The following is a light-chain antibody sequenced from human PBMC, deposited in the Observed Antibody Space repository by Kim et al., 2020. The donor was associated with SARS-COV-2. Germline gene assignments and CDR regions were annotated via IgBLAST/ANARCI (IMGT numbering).Light chain of an antibody. J-gene: IGLJ3*02. CDR3: QVWDSSTGV. CDR2: RDN. Sequence: SYELTQPLSVSVALGQTARITCGGKNIGNKNVHWYQQKPGQAPILVIYRDNNRPSGIPERFSGSNSGNTATLTISRAQVGDEADYYCQVWDSSTGVFGGGTKVTVL. CDR1: NIGNKN. V-gene: IGLV3-9*01.